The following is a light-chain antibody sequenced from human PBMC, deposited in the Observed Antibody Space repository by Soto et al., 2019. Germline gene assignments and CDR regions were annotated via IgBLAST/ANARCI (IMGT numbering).Light chain of an antibody. CDR2: AVT. CDR1: SSDVGGYNY. J-gene: IGLJ1*01. V-gene: IGLV2-14*01. CDR3: SSYTSSSTL. Sequence: QAVLTQPASVSGSPGQAATIFSTGTSSDVGGYNYVSWYQQHPGKAPKLMIYAVTDRPSGVSSRFSGSKSGNTASLTISGLQAEDEADYYCSSYTSSSTLFGTGTKVTVL.